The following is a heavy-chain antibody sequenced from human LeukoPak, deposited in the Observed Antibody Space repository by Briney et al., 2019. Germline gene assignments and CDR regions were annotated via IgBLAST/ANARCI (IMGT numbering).Heavy chain of an antibody. CDR3: AKAKGFAAMYYFDY. CDR1: GFTLRDYA. CDR2: ISFNSGNL. Sequence: GKSLRLSCAASGFTLRDYAMHWVRQVPGKGLEWVAGISFNSGNLDYANSVKGRFTISRDNANNSLYLQMNSLTPEDTAWYFCAKAKGFAAMYYFDYRGQGTLVTVSS. J-gene: IGHJ4*02. D-gene: IGHD3-10*01. V-gene: IGHV3-9*01.